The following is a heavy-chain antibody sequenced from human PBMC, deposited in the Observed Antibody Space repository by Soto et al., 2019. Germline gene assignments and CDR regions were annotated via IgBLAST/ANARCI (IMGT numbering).Heavy chain of an antibody. D-gene: IGHD2-2*01. Sequence: ASVKVSCKASGGTFSSYAISWVRQAPGQGLEWMGGIIPIFGTANYAQKFQGRVTITADESTSTAYMELSSLRSEDTAVYYCAKGVVLSYGMDVWGQGTTVTVSS. CDR3: AKGVVLSYGMDV. J-gene: IGHJ6*02. V-gene: IGHV1-69*13. CDR1: GGTFSSYA. CDR2: IIPIFGTA.